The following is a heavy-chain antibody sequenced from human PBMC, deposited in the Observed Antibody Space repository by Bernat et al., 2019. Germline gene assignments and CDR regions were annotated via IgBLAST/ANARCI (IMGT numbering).Heavy chain of an antibody. CDR3: ARAPLIAVASTGNWFDP. D-gene: IGHD6-19*01. CDR2: INHSGST. Sequence: QVQLQQWGAGLLKPSETLSLTCAVYGGSFSGYYWSWIRQPPGKGLEWIGEINHSGSTNYNPSLKSRVTISVDTSKNQFSLKLSSVTAADTAVYYCARAPLIAVASTGNWFDPWGQGTLVTVSS. CDR1: GGSFSGYY. V-gene: IGHV4-34*01. J-gene: IGHJ5*02.